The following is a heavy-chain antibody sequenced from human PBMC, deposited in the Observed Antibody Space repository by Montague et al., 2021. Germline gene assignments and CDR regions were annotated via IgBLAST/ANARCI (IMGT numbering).Heavy chain of an antibody. CDR2: IFYTGSV. Sequence: SETLSLTCTVSGDSISSDSYFWAWIRQPPGKGLECVGSIFYTGSVYYNASLKSRVTISADTSQNQFSLRLESVTAADTAVYYCARKKKFPGNEGDFGCNWFDAWGQGTTVTVSS. CDR1: GDSISSDSYF. V-gene: IGHV4-39*01. D-gene: IGHD2-21*02. CDR3: ARKKKFPGNEGDFGCNWFDA. J-gene: IGHJ5*01.